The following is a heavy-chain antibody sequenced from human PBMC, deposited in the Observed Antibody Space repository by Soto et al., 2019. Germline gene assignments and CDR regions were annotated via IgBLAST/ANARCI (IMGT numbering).Heavy chain of an antibody. CDR2: INPNTGVT. Sequence: QVQLVQSGAEVKRPGASVKVSCKASGYTFTGNYMHWVRQAPGQGLEWMGWINPNTGVTHYAHKCQGWVTMTRDTSTSTAYMELRSLKFDDTAVYYCAREFTSSRFDYWGQGSLVTVPS. CDR3: AREFTSSRFDY. J-gene: IGHJ4*02. CDR1: GYTFTGNY. V-gene: IGHV1-2*04. D-gene: IGHD2-2*01.